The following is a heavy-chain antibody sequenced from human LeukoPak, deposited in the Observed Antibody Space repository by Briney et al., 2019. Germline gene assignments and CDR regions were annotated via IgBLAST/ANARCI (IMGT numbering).Heavy chain of an antibody. J-gene: IGHJ6*04. V-gene: IGHV3-30*02. CDR1: GFTFSSYG. D-gene: IGHD3-10*02. CDR3: AELGITMIGGV. Sequence: GGSLRLSCAASGFTFSSYGMHWVRQAPGKGLEWVAFIRYDESNKYYADSVKGRFTISRDNSKNTLYLQMNSLRAEDTAVYYCAELGITMIGGVWGKGTTVTISS. CDR2: IRYDESNK.